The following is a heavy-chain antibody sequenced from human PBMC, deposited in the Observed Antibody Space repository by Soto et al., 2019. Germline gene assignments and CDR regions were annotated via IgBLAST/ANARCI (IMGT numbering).Heavy chain of an antibody. CDR3: ARHEGNGNVWPLDY. D-gene: IGHD2-8*01. CDR2: IHYSGST. V-gene: IGHV4-39*01. Sequence: QVQLLESGPGLVKPSETLSLTCTVSGDSIGTTHSYWAWIRQSPGKGLEWIGNIHYSGSTYYMPSVRSRVTLSVDTSKNQFSLRLTSVTAEDTAVYYCARHEGNGNVWPLDYWGQGILVTVSS. CDR1: GDSIGTTHSY. J-gene: IGHJ4*02.